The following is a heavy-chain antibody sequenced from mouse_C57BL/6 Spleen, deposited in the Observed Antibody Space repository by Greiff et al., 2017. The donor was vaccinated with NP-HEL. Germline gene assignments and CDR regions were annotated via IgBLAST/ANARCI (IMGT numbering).Heavy chain of an antibody. CDR1: GYTFTSYW. J-gene: IGHJ2*01. Sequence: QVQLQQPGAELVKPGASVKVSCKASGYTFTSYWMHWVKQRPGQGLEWIGRIHPSDSDTNYNQKFKGKATLTVDKSSSTAYMQLSSLTSEDSAVYYCAIDSLVTTVVATRGYFDYWGQGTTLTVSS. CDR3: AIDSLVTTVVATRGYFDY. CDR2: IHPSDSDT. V-gene: IGHV1-74*01. D-gene: IGHD1-1*01.